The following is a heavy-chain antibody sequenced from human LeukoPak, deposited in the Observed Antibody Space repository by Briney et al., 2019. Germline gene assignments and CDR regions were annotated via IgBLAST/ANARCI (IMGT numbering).Heavy chain of an antibody. CDR1: GGTFSSYA. V-gene: IGHV1-69*13. D-gene: IGHD3-22*01. CDR3: ARNYYDSSGYHDYFDY. J-gene: IGHJ4*02. CDR2: IIPIFGTA. Sequence: ASVKVSCKASGGTFSSYAISWVRQAPGQGLEWMGGIIPIFGTANYAQKFQGRVTITADESTSTAYMELSSLRSEDTAVYYCARNYYDSSGYHDYFDYWGQGTLVTVSS.